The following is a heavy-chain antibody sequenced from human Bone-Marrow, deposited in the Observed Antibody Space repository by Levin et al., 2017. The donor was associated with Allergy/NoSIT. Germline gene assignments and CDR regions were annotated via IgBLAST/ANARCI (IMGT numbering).Heavy chain of an antibody. J-gene: IGHJ4*02. V-gene: IGHV4-39*07. D-gene: IGHD5-18*01. CDR1: GGSISSSSSY. CDR2: LDYSGNT. CDR3: ASGYTYGYYFDR. Sequence: MASETLSLTCTVSGGSISSSSSYWGWIRQPPGKGLEWLGSLDYSGNTYYNPSLTSRVTILVDTSKNQFSVRLNSVTAADTAAYFCASGYTYGYYFDRGGQGTLVTVSS.